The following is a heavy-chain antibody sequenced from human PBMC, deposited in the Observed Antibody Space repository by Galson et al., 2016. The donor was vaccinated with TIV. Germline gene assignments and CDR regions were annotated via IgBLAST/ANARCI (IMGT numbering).Heavy chain of an antibody. CDR1: GFTFSSYA. D-gene: IGHD5-18*01. V-gene: IGHV3-64*01. Sequence: SLRLSCAASGFTFSSYAMHWVRQAPGKGLEYVSTISTNGGRTYYANSVKGRFTISRDNSKDTLHLQMGSLRAEDMGVYYCARDGGERVDTAMVSFESPINYISPYGMDVWGQGTTVTVSS. CDR3: ARDGGERVDTAMVSFESPINYISPYGMDV. J-gene: IGHJ6*02. CDR2: ISTNGGRT.